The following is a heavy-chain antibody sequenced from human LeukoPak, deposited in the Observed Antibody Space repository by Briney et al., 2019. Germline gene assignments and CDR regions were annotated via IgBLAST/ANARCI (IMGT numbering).Heavy chain of an antibody. CDR1: GFTFSSYA. V-gene: IGHV3-30-3*01. CDR3: ARDPPGIAAALNYFDY. Sequence: GGSLRLSCAASGFTFSSYAMHWVRQAPGKGLEWVAVISYDGSNKYYADSVKGRFTISRDNAKNSLYLQMNSLRDEDTAVYYCARDPPGIAAALNYFDYWGQGTLVTVSS. J-gene: IGHJ4*02. CDR2: ISYDGSNK. D-gene: IGHD6-13*01.